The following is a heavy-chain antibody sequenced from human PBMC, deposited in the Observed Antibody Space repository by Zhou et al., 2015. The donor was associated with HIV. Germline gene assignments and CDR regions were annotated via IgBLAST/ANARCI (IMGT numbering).Heavy chain of an antibody. V-gene: IGHV1-46*01. CDR3: AAGRGSAYYYFDY. CDR2: INPSGGST. Sequence: QVQLVQSGAEVKKPGASVKVSCKASGYTFTSYYMHWVRQAFGQGLEWMGIINPSGGSTTYAQRFQGRVTMTRDTSTSTVYMELSSLRSEDTAVYYCAAGRGSAYYYFDYWGQGTLVTVSS. J-gene: IGHJ4*02. D-gene: IGHD3-16*01. CDR1: GYTFTSYY.